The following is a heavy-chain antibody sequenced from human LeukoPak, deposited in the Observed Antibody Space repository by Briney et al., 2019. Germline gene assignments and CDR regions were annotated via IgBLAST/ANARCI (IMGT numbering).Heavy chain of an antibody. CDR2: IKKEDGSYK. J-gene: IGHJ4*02. Sequence: PGGSLRLSCVASGFTFSTYWMSWVRQAPGKGLEWVATIKKEDGSYKYYVDSVRSRFTISRDNAYNSLYLQMNSLRAEDSAVYYCARDGRFFVVPSIWGQGTLVTVSS. D-gene: IGHD3-10*02. CDR1: GFTFSTYW. CDR3: ARDGRFFVVPSI. V-gene: IGHV3-7*01.